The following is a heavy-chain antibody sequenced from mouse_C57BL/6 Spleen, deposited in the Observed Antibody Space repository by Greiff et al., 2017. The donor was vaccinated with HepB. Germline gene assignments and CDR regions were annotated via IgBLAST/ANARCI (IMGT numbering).Heavy chain of an antibody. Sequence: QVQLQQPGAELVKPGASVKMSCKASGYTFTSYWITWVKQRPGQGLEWIGDIYPGSGSTNYNEKFKRKATLTVDTSASTAYMQLSSLTSEDSAVYYCARGGYKAWFAYWGQGTLVTVSA. V-gene: IGHV1-55*01. CDR2: IYPGSGST. CDR1: GYTFTSYW. J-gene: IGHJ3*01. D-gene: IGHD1-3*01. CDR3: ARGGYKAWFAY.